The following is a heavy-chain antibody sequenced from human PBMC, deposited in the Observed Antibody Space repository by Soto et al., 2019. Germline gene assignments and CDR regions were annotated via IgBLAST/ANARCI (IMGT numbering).Heavy chain of an antibody. V-gene: IGHV3-74*01. D-gene: IGHD6-6*01. CDR2: INSDGSST. CDR1: GFNFSSYW. CDR3: ARWADSSSDYYGMDV. J-gene: IGHJ6*02. Sequence: GGSLRLSCADSGFNFSSYWMHWVRQAPGKGLVWVSRINSDGSSTSYADSVKGRFTISRDNAKNTLYLQMNSLRAEDTAVYYCARWADSSSDYYGMDVWGQGTTVTVSS.